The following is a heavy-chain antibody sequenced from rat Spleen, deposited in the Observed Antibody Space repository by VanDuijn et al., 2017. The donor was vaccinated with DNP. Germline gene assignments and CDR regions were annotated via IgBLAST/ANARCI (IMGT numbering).Heavy chain of an antibody. Sequence: QVQLHQSGAELAKPGSSVRISCNASGYTFTTYDITWIKQTTGQGLDYIGYINTGSGGTNYNEKFKGKATLTVDKSSSTAFMQLNSLTTDDSAVYYCARRRLPYWYFDFWGPGTMVTVSS. CDR2: INTGSGGT. CDR1: GYTFTTYD. V-gene: IGHV1-43*01. J-gene: IGHJ1*01. CDR3: ARRRLPYWYFDF. D-gene: IGHD1-4*01.